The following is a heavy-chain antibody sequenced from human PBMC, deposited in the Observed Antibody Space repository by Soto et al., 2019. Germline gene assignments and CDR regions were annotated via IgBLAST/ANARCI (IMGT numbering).Heavy chain of an antibody. V-gene: IGHV1-3*01. CDR1: GYTFTSYA. Sequence: ASVKVSCKASGYTFTSYAMHWVRQAPGQRLEWMGWINAGNGNTKYSQKFQGRVTITRDTSASTAYMELSSLRSEDTAVYYCAVHYYGKSRNTVATELDYWGQGTLVTVSS. D-gene: IGHD3-10*01. CDR3: AVHYYGKSRNTVATELDY. CDR2: INAGNGNT. J-gene: IGHJ4*02.